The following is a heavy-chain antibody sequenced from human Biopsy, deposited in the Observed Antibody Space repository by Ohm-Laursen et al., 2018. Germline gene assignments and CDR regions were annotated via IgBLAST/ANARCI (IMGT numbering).Heavy chain of an antibody. V-gene: IGHV4-59*08. CDR2: ISNSGTT. CDR1: GASVRSHF. J-gene: IGHJ4*02. CDR3: ARLSTLFGVADFTDD. D-gene: IGHD3-3*01. Sequence: GTLSLTCTLSGASVRSHFLTWIRQPPGKGLQWIGSISNSGTTKSSPSLKSQVNISLHTSKNPLSRKLTSATAADTAVYYCARLSTLFGVADFTDDWGQGTLVTVSS.